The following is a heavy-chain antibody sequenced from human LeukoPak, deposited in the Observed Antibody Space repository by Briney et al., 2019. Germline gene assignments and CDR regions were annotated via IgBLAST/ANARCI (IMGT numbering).Heavy chain of an antibody. CDR3: ARHSSGYYYTDY. D-gene: IGHD3-22*01. V-gene: IGHV3-53*01. CDR1: GFTVSSNY. J-gene: IGHJ4*02. CDR2: IYSGGST. Sequence: GGSLRLSCAASGFTVSSNYMSWVRQAPGKGLEWVSVIYSGGSTYYADSVKGRFTISRDNSKNTLYLQMNSLRAEDTAVYYCARHSSGYYYTDYWGQGTLVTVSS.